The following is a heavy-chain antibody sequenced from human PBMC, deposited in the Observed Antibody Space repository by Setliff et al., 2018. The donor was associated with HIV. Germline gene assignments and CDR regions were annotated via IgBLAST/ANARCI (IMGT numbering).Heavy chain of an antibody. CDR1: GGSISSSSYY. CDR2: IYYSGST. D-gene: IGHD3-10*01. Sequence: PSETLSLTCTVSGGSISSSSYYWGWIRQPPGKGLEWIGTIYYSGSTYYNTSLKSRVTISVDTSKNQFSLKLISVTAADTAVYYCARDPWVRGVIMAPDYWGQGTLFTVSS. J-gene: IGHJ4*02. V-gene: IGHV4-39*07. CDR3: ARDPWVRGVIMAPDY.